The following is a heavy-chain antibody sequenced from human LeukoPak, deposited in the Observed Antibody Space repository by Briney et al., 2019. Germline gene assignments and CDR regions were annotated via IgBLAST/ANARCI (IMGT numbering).Heavy chain of an antibody. CDR1: GGSFSNY. V-gene: IGHV4-34*01. J-gene: IGHJ4*02. Sequence: SETLSLTCAVYGGSFSNYWSWIRQPPGKGLEWIGEVNHVGNTNYNPSLKSRVTISVDTSKNQFSLKLSSVTAADTAVYYCARVNEGTDYWGQGTLVTVSS. D-gene: IGHD1-14*01. CDR3: ARVNEGTDY. CDR2: VNHVGNT.